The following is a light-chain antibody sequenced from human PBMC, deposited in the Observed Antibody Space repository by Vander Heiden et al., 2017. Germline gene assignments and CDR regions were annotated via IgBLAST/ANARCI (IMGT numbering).Light chain of an antibody. Sequence: DIQMTQSPSSLSASVGDRVTITCRASQSISDYLNWYQQKPGKAPKVLIYAASTLQSVVPGRFSGNGSGTDFTLTISRLQPDDFATYYCQQSYSLFTFGQGTKLDIK. V-gene: IGKV1-39*01. CDR2: AAS. CDR3: QQSYSLFT. J-gene: IGKJ2*01. CDR1: QSISDY.